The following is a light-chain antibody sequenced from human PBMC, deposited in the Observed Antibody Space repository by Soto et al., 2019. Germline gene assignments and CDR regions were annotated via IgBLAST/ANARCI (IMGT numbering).Light chain of an antibody. CDR3: SSYAGNNNV. V-gene: IGLV2-8*01. CDR1: SSDVGAYNY. CDR2: EVS. Sequence: QSVLTQPPSASGSPGQSVTISCTGTSSDVGAYNYVSWYQQHPGKAPKLMISEVSKRPSGVPDRFSGSKSGNTASLTVSGLQAEDEADYYCSSYAGNNNVFGTGTKVTVL. J-gene: IGLJ1*01.